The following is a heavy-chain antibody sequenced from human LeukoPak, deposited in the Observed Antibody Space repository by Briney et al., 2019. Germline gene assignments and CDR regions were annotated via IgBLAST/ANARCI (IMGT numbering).Heavy chain of an antibody. CDR3: ACQSRDGYNCR. CDR1: GGSISSGGYY. Sequence: PSETLSLTCTVSGGSISSGGYYWSWIRQPPGKGLEWIGYIYHSGSTYYNPSLKSRVTISVDRSKNQFSLKLSSVTAADTAVYYCACQSRDGYNCRWGQGTLVTVSS. V-gene: IGHV4-30-2*01. D-gene: IGHD5-24*01. CDR2: IYHSGST. J-gene: IGHJ4*02.